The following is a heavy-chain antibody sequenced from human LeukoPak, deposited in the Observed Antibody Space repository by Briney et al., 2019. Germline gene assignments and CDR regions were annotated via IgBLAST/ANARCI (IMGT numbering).Heavy chain of an antibody. V-gene: IGHV3-30*18. CDR2: ISYDGSNK. Sequence: GGSLRLSCAASGFTFSSYGMHWVRQAPGKGLEWVAVISYDGSNKGYADSVKGRFTISRDNSKNTLYLQMNSLRAEDTAVYYCAKDLAGSGSYSFDYWGQGTLVTVSS. CDR1: GFTFSSYG. D-gene: IGHD1-26*01. J-gene: IGHJ4*02. CDR3: AKDLAGSGSYSFDY.